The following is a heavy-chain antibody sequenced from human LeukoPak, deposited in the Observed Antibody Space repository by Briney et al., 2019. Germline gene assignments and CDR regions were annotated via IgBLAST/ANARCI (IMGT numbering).Heavy chain of an antibody. V-gene: IGHV4-61*02. CDR3: ARSEINDYIKY. Sequence: PSETLSLTCTVSGGSISSGSYYWSWIRQPAGKGLEWIGRIYTSGITNYNPSLKSRVTISVDTSKNQFSLKLSSVTAADTAVYYCARSEINDYIKYWGQGILVTVSS. CDR1: GGSISSGSYY. D-gene: IGHD3-16*01. J-gene: IGHJ4*02. CDR2: IYTSGIT.